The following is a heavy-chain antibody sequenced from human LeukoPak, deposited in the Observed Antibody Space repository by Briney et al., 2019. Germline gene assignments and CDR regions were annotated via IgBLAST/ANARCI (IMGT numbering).Heavy chain of an antibody. D-gene: IGHD2-21*01. J-gene: IGHJ6*03. CDR1: GFAFNTYA. V-gene: IGHV3-23*01. Sequence: GGSLRLSCAASGFAFNTYALSWVRQAPGKGLEWVSTIVGDGSKTYYADSVKGRFTISSDNSRTLLFLHMNSLRAEDTAVYYCAKQPYNFYYLDVWGEGTTVTVSS. CDR3: AKQPYNFYYLDV. CDR2: IVGDGSKT.